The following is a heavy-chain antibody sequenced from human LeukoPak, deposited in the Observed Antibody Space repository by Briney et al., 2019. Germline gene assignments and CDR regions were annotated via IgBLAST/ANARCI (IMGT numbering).Heavy chain of an antibody. Sequence: PSETLSLTCTVSGGSINSYYWSWIRQPAGKGLEWIGRIYSSGSTNYNPSLKSRVPMSVDTSKNQFSLKLTSVTAADTALYYCARGGKATVVTMWGQGILVTVSS. CDR1: GGSINSYY. J-gene: IGHJ4*02. V-gene: IGHV4-4*07. CDR3: ARGGKATVVTM. CDR2: IYSSGST. D-gene: IGHD4-23*01.